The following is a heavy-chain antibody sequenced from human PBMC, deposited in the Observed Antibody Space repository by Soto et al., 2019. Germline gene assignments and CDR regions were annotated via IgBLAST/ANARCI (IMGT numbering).Heavy chain of an antibody. CDR1: GYTFTGYY. V-gene: IGHV1-2*02. Sequence: QVQLVQSGAEVKKPGASVKVSRKASGYTFTGYYMHWVRQAPGQGLEWMGWINPNSGGTNYAQKFQGRVTMTRDTSISTAYMELSRLRSDDTAVYYCARAGYGDYLTYWFDPWGQGTLVTVSS. CDR2: INPNSGGT. D-gene: IGHD4-17*01. CDR3: ARAGYGDYLTYWFDP. J-gene: IGHJ5*02.